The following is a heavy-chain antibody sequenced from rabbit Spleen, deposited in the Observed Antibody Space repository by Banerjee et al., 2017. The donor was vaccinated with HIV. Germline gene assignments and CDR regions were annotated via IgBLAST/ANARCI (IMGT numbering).Heavy chain of an antibody. CDR2: INAATGKP. Sequence: QEQLVESGGGLVQPTGSLTLTCKASGFSFGDRDVMRWVRQAPGKGLEWIACINAATGKPVYATWAKGRFTISRTSSTTVTLRMTSLTAADRAAYFCARDLVGVIGWNFYLWGQGTLVTVS. CDR3: ARDLVGVIGWNFYL. CDR1: GFSFGDRDV. D-gene: IGHD1-1*01. V-gene: IGHV1S45*01. J-gene: IGHJ4*01.